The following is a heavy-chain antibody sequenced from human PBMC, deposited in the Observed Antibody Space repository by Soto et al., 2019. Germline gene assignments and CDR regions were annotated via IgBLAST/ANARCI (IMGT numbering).Heavy chain of an antibody. D-gene: IGHD1-7*01. J-gene: IGHJ4*02. V-gene: IGHV4-59*08. Sequence: PSETLSLTCSVSGASISTYYWTWIRQPPGKGLEWIGYIYYSGSTYYNPSLKSRVTISVDTSKNQFSLNLSFVTAADTAVYYCATMGTPATGLYYFDYWGQGTLVTVSS. CDR3: ATMGTPATGLYYFDY. CDR2: IYYSGST. CDR1: GASISTYY.